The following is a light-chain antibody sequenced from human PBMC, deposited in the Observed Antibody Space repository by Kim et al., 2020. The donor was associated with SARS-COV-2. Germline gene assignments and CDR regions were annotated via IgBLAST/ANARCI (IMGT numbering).Light chain of an antibody. CDR1: QSVSSSY. CDR2: GAS. J-gene: IGKJ4*01. Sequence: PGERATLSCRASQSVSSSYLAWYQQKPGQAPRLLIYGASSRATGIPDRFSGSESGTDFTLTNSRLEPEDFAVYYCQQYDMSPLTFGGGTKVDIK. V-gene: IGKV3-20*01. CDR3: QQYDMSPLT.